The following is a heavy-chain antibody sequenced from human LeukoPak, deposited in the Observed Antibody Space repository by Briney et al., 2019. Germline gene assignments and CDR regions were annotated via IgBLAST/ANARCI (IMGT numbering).Heavy chain of an antibody. Sequence: SETLSLTCTVSGGSISSSSCYWTWIRQPPGKGLEWIGEINHSGSTNYNPSLKSRVTISVDTSKNQFSLKLNSVTAADTAVYYCARTTTVTTSAFDIWGQGTMVTVSS. CDR2: INHSGST. V-gene: IGHV4-39*07. CDR1: GGSISSSSCY. D-gene: IGHD4-17*01. J-gene: IGHJ3*02. CDR3: ARTTTVTTSAFDI.